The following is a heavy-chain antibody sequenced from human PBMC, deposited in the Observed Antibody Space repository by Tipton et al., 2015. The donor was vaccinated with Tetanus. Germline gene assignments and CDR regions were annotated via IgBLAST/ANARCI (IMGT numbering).Heavy chain of an antibody. V-gene: IGHV4-30-2*01. D-gene: IGHD3-16*01. CDR3: ARDHGITWGGMGYYYGMDV. J-gene: IGHJ6*02. Sequence: LRLSCAVSGASISSIYSWSWIRQPPGKGLEWIGYVFRSGSADYNPSLKSRVNISLDRSENQISLMLTSVTAADTAVYYCARDHGITWGGMGYYYGMDVWGQGTTVTVSS. CDR2: VFRSGSA. CDR1: GASISSIYS.